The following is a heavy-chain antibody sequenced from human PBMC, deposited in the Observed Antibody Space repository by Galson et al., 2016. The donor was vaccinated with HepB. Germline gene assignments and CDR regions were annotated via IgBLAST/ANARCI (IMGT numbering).Heavy chain of an antibody. CDR1: GFRFDDHA. V-gene: IGHV3-9*01. Sequence: SLRLSCAASGFRFDDHAMHWVRQAPGKGLEWVSGISWNSGRIGYGDSVKGRFTISRDDAKNSLFLQMNSLRADDTALYYCASDYWVYWGQGTLVTVSA. CDR3: ASDYWVY. J-gene: IGHJ4*02. D-gene: IGHD3-3*01. CDR2: ISWNSGRI.